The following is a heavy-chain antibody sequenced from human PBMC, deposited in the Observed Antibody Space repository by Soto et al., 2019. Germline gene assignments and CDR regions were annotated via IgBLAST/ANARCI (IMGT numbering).Heavy chain of an antibody. D-gene: IGHD3-22*01. CDR1: GYTFTSYG. Sequence: QVQLVQSGAEVKKPGASVKVSCKASGYTFTSYGISWVRQAPGQGLEWMGWISAYNGNTNYAQKLQGRVTMTTDTSTSTAYMELRSLRSDDTGVYYCARDTPPLNYYDSSVPHFDYWGQGTLVTVSS. CDR3: ARDTPPLNYYDSSVPHFDY. CDR2: ISAYNGNT. J-gene: IGHJ4*02. V-gene: IGHV1-18*01.